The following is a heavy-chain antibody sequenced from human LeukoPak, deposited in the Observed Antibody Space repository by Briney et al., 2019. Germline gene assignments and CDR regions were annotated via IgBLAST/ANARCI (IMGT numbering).Heavy chain of an antibody. D-gene: IGHD1-14*01. CDR3: ARAAQPGFDP. V-gene: IGHV3-48*01. CDR2: ISSDSGTI. Sequence: GGSLRLSCGASGLTFSTYSMNWVRQAPGKGLEWVSYISSDSGTIYYADSVKGRFTISRDNAKKSLYLQMNSRRAEDTAVYYCARAAQPGFDPWGQGTLVTVSS. J-gene: IGHJ5*02. CDR1: GLTFSTYS.